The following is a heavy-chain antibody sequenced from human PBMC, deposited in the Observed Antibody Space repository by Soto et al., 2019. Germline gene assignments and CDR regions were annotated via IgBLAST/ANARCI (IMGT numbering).Heavy chain of an antibody. D-gene: IGHD2-8*02. CDR3: ARGYCTATICDPWLDL. J-gene: IGHJ5*02. V-gene: IGHV5-51*01. Sequence: GEPLKFPCPGSGYAFITYWIGWVRQMPGQGVEWMGIIYPGDSDTRYSPSFQGQVTISVDKSITTAYLQWSSLKASDTAMYYCARGYCTATICDPWLDLWGEGPLVTV. CDR2: IYPGDSDT. CDR1: GYAFITYW.